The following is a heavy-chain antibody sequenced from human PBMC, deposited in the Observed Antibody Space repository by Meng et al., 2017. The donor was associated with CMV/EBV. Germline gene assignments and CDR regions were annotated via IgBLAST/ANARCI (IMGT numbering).Heavy chain of an antibody. CDR3: ASGGDSSVNTKRDYYYGMDV. Sequence: GSLRLSCTVSGGSISSSSYYWGWIRQPPGKGLEWIGSIYYSGSTYYNPSLKSRVTISVDPSKNQFPLKMSSVTAADTAVYYCASGGDSSVNTKRDYYYGMDVWGQGTTVTVSS. D-gene: IGHD3-22*01. V-gene: IGHV4-39*06. CDR2: IYYSGST. CDR1: GGSISSSSYY. J-gene: IGHJ6*02.